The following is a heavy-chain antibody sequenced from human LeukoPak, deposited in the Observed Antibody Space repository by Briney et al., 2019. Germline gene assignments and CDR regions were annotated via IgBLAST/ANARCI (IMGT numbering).Heavy chain of an antibody. CDR2: IYPNSGDT. V-gene: IGHV1-2*02. CDR3: ARAHSLTAPPGTFANS. Sequence: ASAKDSCKPSAYTFIDYFLHSVRRAPARGFEWMGWIYPNSGDTSYTQRLQGRVNMTRDKSISTAYMELNSLRSDDTAVYYCARAHSLTAPPGTFANSGGRGTLATVS. J-gene: IGHJ4*02. CDR1: AYTFIDYF. D-gene: IGHD4/OR15-4a*01.